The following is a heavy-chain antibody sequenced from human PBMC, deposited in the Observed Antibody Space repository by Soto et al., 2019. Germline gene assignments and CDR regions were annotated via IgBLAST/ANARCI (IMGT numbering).Heavy chain of an antibody. CDR2: INPNSGGT. V-gene: IGHV1-2*04. CDR1: GYTFTGYY. D-gene: IGHD6-6*01. Sequence: VASVKVSCKASGYTFTGYYMHWVRQAPGQGLEWMGWINPNSGGTNYAQKFQGWVTMTRDTSISTAYMELSRLRSDDTAVYYCAREFTGGSYSSSSDYFDYWGQGTLVTVSS. J-gene: IGHJ4*02. CDR3: AREFTGGSYSSSSDYFDY.